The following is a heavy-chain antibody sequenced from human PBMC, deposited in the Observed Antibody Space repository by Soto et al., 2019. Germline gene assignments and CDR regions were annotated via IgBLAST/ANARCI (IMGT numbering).Heavy chain of an antibody. J-gene: IGHJ4*02. V-gene: IGHV3-30-3*01. CDR2: ISYDGSNK. D-gene: IGHD4-17*01. Sequence: GGSLRLSCAASGFTFSSYAMHWVRQAPGKGLEWVAVISYDGSNKNHADTVKGRFTISRDNSKNTLYLQMNSLRAEDTAVYYCAREDYGNSHDYWGQGTLVTVSS. CDR3: AREDYGNSHDY. CDR1: GFTFSSYA.